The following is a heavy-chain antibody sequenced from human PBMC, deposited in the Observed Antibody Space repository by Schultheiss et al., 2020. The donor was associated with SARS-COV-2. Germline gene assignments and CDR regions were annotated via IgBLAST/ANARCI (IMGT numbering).Heavy chain of an antibody. D-gene: IGHD5-12*01. V-gene: IGHV1-69*04. CDR2: IIPILGIA. Sequence: SVKVSCKASGYTFTSYGISWVRQAPGQGLEWMGRIIPILGIANYAQKFQGRVTITADKSTSTAYMELSSLRSEDTAVYYCARAGYSGYDLRRDYFDYWGQGTLVTVSS. J-gene: IGHJ4*02. CDR3: ARAGYSGYDLRRDYFDY. CDR1: GYTFTSYG.